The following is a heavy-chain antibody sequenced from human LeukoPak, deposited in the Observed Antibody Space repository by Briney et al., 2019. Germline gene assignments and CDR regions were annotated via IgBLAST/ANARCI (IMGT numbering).Heavy chain of an antibody. CDR3: AKGSIAVAGSHIDY. CDR2: ISGSGGST. J-gene: IGHJ4*02. Sequence: GGSLRLSCAASGFTFSSFAMSWVRQAPGKGLEWVSAISGSGGSTYYADSVKGRFTISRDNSKNTLYLQMNSLRAEDTAVYYCAKGSIAVAGSHIDYWGQGTLVTVSS. D-gene: IGHD6-19*01. CDR1: GFTFSSFA. V-gene: IGHV3-23*01.